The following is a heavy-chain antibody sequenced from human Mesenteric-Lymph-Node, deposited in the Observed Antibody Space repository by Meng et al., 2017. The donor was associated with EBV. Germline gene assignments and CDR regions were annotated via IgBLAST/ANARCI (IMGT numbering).Heavy chain of an antibody. CDR1: GGSLRCAY. D-gene: IGHD2-8*02. CDR2: IIHGGSP. V-gene: IGHV4-34*12. CDR3: ARRPTGIDY. J-gene: IGHJ4*02. Sequence: PQWGAGLLHASETLSLTFASNGGSLRCAYWNWIRQPPGKGLEWIGEIIHGGSPSYNPSLKSRVTISIDTSKNQLSLMLSSVTAADTAVYYCARRPTGIDYWGQGTLVTVSS.